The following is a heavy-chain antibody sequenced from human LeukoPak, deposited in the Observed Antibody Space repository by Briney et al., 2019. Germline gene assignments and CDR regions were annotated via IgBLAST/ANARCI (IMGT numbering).Heavy chain of an antibody. D-gene: IGHD1-1*01. J-gene: IGHJ4*02. CDR3: ARQLQLEQGAPFDY. CDR2: ISSSSSNI. Sequence: GGSLRLSCAASGFTFSSYSMNWVRQAPGKGLEWVSSISSSSSNIYYADSVKGRFTISRDNAKNSLYLQMNSLRAEDTAVYYCARQLQLEQGAPFDYWGQGTLVTVSS. CDR1: GFTFSSYS. V-gene: IGHV3-21*01.